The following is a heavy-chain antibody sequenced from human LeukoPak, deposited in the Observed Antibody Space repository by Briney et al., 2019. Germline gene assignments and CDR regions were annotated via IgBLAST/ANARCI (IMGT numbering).Heavy chain of an antibody. J-gene: IGHJ3*02. V-gene: IGHV4-30-2*01. D-gene: IGHD5-18*01. CDR3: ARDPADSYGYDDAFDI. CDR2: IYHSGST. Sequence: SQTLSLTCTVSGGSISSGGYYWRWIRQPPGKGLEWIGYIYHSGSTYYNPSLKSRVTISVDRSKNQFSLKLSSVTAADTAVYYCARDPADSYGYDDAFDIWGQGTMVTVSS. CDR1: GGSISSGGYY.